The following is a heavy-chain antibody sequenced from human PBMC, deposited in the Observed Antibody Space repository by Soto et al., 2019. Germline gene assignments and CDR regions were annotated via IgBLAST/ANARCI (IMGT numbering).Heavy chain of an antibody. D-gene: IGHD3-16*01. CDR3: TRAGFGHGLDV. CDR2: SKSKPNNYIT. J-gene: IGHJ6*02. Sequence: PGGSLRLSCAVSGFTSSDHYMDWVRQAPGKGLEWVGRSKSKPNNYITEYAASVKGRFTISRDESENSLCLQMNSLNTEDTAVYYCTRAGFGHGLDVWGQGTTVTVSS. CDR1: GFTSSDHY. V-gene: IGHV3-72*01.